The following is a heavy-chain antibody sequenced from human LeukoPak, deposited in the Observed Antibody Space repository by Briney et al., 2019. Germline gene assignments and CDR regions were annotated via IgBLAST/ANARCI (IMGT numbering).Heavy chain of an antibody. Sequence: SETLSLTCAVYGGSFSGYYWSWIRQPPGKGLAWIGEINHSGSTNYNPSLKSRVTISVDTSKNQFSLKLSSVTAADTAVYYCARGVGYSYGSDYWGQGTLVTVSS. J-gene: IGHJ4*02. CDR3: ARGVGYSYGSDY. CDR1: GGSFSGYY. D-gene: IGHD5-18*01. V-gene: IGHV4-34*01. CDR2: INHSGST.